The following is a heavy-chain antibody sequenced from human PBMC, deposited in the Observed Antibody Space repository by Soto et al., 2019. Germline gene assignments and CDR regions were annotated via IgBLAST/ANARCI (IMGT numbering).Heavy chain of an antibody. CDR2: IMEDGSNR. V-gene: IGHV3-33*08. Sequence: GGSLRLSCTASGFTFSSYAMHWVRQAPGKGLEWVAVIMEDGSNRYYVDSVKGRFTISRDNTENSLYLQMNSLRAEDTAMYYCARDRSYYDGSAYYDVFDIWGQGTMVTVSS. D-gene: IGHD3-22*01. J-gene: IGHJ3*02. CDR3: ARDRSYYDGSAYYDVFDI. CDR1: GFTFSSYA.